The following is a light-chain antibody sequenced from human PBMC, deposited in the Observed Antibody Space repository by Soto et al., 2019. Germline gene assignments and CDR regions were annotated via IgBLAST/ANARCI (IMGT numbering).Light chain of an antibody. J-gene: IGKJ4*01. CDR1: QGVTTN. Sequence: EIVMTQSPATLSVSPGVRATLSCRASQGVTTNLAWYQQKPGQAPRLLIYGASTRATGIPARFSGSGSGTEFTLTISSLQSEDFAVYYCQQYNTWPLTFGGGTKVEIK. CDR2: GAS. V-gene: IGKV3-15*01. CDR3: QQYNTWPLT.